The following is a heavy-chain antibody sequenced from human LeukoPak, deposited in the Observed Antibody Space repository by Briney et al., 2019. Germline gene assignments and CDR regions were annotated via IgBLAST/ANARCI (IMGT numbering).Heavy chain of an antibody. CDR2: IYYSGST. CDR3: ARTHSSSWPNFDY. D-gene: IGHD6-13*01. J-gene: IGHJ4*02. Sequence: PSETLSLTCTVSGGSISSGDYYWSWIRQPPGKGLEWIGYIYYSGSTYYNPSLKSRVTISVDTSKNQFSLKLSSVTAADTAVYYCARTHSSSWPNFDYWGQGTPVTVSS. V-gene: IGHV4-30-4*08. CDR1: GGSISSGDYY.